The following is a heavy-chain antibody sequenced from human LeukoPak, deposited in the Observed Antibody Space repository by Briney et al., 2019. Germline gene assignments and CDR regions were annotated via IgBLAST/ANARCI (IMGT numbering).Heavy chain of an antibody. D-gene: IGHD3-9*01. V-gene: IGHV3-30-3*01. CDR3: AKDMSRYFDWLLGPLDAFDI. J-gene: IGHJ3*02. CDR1: GFTFSSYA. CDR2: ISNDGSNN. Sequence: PGRSLRLSCAASGFTFSSYAMHWVRQAPGKGLERVAVISNDGSNNYYADSVKGRFTISRDNSKNTLYLQMNSLRAEDTAVYYCAKDMSRYFDWLLGPLDAFDIWGQGTMVTVSS.